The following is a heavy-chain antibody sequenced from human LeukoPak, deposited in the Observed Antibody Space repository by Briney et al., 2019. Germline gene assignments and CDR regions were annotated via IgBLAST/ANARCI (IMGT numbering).Heavy chain of an antibody. J-gene: IGHJ1*01. CDR3: ARAPSVDWYKFQL. V-gene: IGHV4-31*03. CDR2: IYSSGHT. CDR1: GGSIISGANY. D-gene: IGHD1-14*01. Sequence: SQTLSLTCTVSGGSIISGANYWSWIRQRPGRGLEWIGYIYSSGHTYHNPSLKSRVFLSVDTSKRQLSLKLTSVTVADTAVYYCARAPSVDWYKFQLWGQGTLVTVSS.